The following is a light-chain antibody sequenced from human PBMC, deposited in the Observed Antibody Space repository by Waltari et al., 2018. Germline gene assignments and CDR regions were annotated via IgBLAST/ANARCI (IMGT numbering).Light chain of an antibody. CDR3: HQYYTLPET. CDR1: QSVLYNVNYMNY. J-gene: IGKJ1*01. V-gene: IGKV4-1*01. Sequence: DIVMTQSPDSLAVSLGERATIHCKSSQSVLYNVNYMNYLAWYQQKPGQPPKLLIYWASTRESGVPDRFSGSGSGTNYALTISSLQPEDVVVYYCHQYYTLPETFGQGTKVEIK. CDR2: WAS.